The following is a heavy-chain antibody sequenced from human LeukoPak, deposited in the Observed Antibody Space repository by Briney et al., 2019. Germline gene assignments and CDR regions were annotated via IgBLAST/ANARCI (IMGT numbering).Heavy chain of an antibody. CDR1: GGSFSGYY. D-gene: IGHD2-2*01. CDR3: ARSAMPPSRTTSRSNWFDP. V-gene: IGHV4-34*01. Sequence: SETLSLTCAVYGGSFSGYYWSWIRQPPGKGLEWLGEINHSGSTNYNPSLKSRVTISVDTSKNQFSLKLSSVTAADTAVYYCARSAMPPSRTTSRSNWFDPWGQGTLVTVSS. CDR2: INHSGST. J-gene: IGHJ5*02.